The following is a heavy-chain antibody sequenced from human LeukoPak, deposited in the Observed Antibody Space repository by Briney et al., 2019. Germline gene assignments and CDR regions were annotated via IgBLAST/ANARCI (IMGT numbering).Heavy chain of an antibody. CDR3: VRAGPYAHPSRGWFDS. CDR2: ISGSGSST. Sequence: GGSLRLSCAASGFTFNTFAMTWVRQAPGKGLEWVSSISGSGSSTYYADSVKGRFNISRDNSKNTLDLQLSNLRAEDTAIYFCVRAGPYAHPSRGWFDSWGQGTLVSVSS. CDR1: GFTFNTFA. D-gene: IGHD2-2*01. J-gene: IGHJ5*01. V-gene: IGHV3-23*01.